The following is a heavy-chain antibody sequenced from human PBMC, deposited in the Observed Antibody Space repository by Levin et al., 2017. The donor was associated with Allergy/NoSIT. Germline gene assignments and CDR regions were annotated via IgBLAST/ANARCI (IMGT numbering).Heavy chain of an antibody. D-gene: IGHD1-26*01. V-gene: IGHV3-30-3*01. J-gene: IGHJ5*02. Sequence: GESLKISCAASGFTFSSYAMHWVRQAPGKGLEWVTVISYDGSNKYYADSVKGRFTISRDNSENTLYLQMNSLRTDDTAVYHCARASIVGVTGGWFDPWGQGTLVTVSS. CDR1: GFTFSSYA. CDR3: ARASIVGVTGGWFDP. CDR2: ISYDGSNK.